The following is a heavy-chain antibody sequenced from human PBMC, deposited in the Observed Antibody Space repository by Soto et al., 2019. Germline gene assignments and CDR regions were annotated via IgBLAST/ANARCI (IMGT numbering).Heavy chain of an antibody. D-gene: IGHD3-3*01. Sequence: SETLSLTCAVYGGSFSGYYWSWIRQPPGKGLEWIGEINHSGSTYYNPSLKSRVTISLDTSKNQFSLKLSSVTAADTAVYYCARPLNYDFWSGSFDYWGQGTLVTVSS. CDR1: GGSFSGYY. V-gene: IGHV4-34*01. CDR2: INHSGST. CDR3: ARPLNYDFWSGSFDY. J-gene: IGHJ4*02.